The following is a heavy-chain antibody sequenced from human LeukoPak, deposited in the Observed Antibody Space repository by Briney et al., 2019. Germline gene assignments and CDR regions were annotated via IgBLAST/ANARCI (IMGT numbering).Heavy chain of an antibody. CDR1: GFTFSSYA. V-gene: IGHV3-64*01. CDR2: ISSNGGST. CDR3: AKGPYYYDSSAYHYGAFDI. D-gene: IGHD3-22*01. J-gene: IGHJ3*02. Sequence: GGSLRLSCAASGFTFSSYAMHWVRQAPGKGLEYVSAISSNGGSTYYANSVKGRFTISRDSAKNSLYLQMNSLRAEDTAVYYCAKGPYYYDSSAYHYGAFDIWGQGTMVTVSS.